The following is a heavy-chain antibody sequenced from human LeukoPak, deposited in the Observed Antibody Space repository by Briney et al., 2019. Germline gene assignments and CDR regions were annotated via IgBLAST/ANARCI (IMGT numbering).Heavy chain of an antibody. CDR3: ARGEAATGYYYYMDV. D-gene: IGHD6-25*01. CDR2: INAGNGNT. J-gene: IGHJ6*03. Sequence: GASVKVSCKASGYTFTSYAMHRVRQAPGQRLEWMGWINAGNGNTKYSQDFQGRVTLTRDTSASTAYMELSSLRSEDMAVYYCARGEAATGYYYYMDVWGKGTTVTVSS. V-gene: IGHV1-3*03. CDR1: GYTFTSYA.